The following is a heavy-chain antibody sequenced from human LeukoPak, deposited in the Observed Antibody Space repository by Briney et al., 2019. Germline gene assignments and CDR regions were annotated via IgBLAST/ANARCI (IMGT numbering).Heavy chain of an antibody. D-gene: IGHD3-10*01. CDR1: GYTFTEYG. CDR3: ATGAALFGALYYYGIDV. V-gene: IGHV7-4-1*02. J-gene: IGHJ6*02. CDR2: INTNTGNP. Sequence: ASVKVSCKASGYTFTEYGMSWVRQAPGQALEWMGWINTNTGNPTYAQGFTGRFVFSLDTSVSTAYLQISSLKAADTAVYYCATGAALFGALYYYGIDVWGQGTTVTVSS.